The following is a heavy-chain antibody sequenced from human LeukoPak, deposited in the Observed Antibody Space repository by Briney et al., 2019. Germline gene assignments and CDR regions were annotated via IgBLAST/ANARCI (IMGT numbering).Heavy chain of an antibody. Sequence: PGGSLRLSCEASGFSMSVYWMSWVRQAPVKGLEWVGNIKQDGSERNYVDSVKGRFTISRDNAKKSLYLQMNSLRAEDTAVYYCARDWGAYYHFFDYWGQGTLVTVSS. CDR3: ARDWGAYYHFFDY. V-gene: IGHV3-7*01. CDR2: IKQDGSER. D-gene: IGHD3-22*01. CDR1: GFSMSVYW. J-gene: IGHJ4*02.